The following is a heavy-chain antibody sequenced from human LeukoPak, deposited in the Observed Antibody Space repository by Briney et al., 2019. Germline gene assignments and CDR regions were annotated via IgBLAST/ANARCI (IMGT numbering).Heavy chain of an antibody. D-gene: IGHD1-26*01. CDR2: INPNSGGT. Sequence: ASVKVSCKASGYTFTGYYMHWVRQAPGQGLEWMGWINPNSGGTNYAQKFQGRVTMTRDTSISTAYMELSKLRSDDTAVYYCARVGATNDAFDIWGQGTMVTVSS. CDR1: GYTFTGYY. CDR3: ARVGATNDAFDI. J-gene: IGHJ3*02. V-gene: IGHV1-2*02.